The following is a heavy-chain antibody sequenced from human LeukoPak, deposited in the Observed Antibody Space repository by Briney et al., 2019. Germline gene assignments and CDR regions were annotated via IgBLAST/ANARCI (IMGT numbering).Heavy chain of an antibody. D-gene: IGHD3-22*01. J-gene: IGHJ4*02. CDR3: AIRGPDYDTSGYLLDS. V-gene: IGHV1-2*02. CDR1: GYTFTGYY. CDR2: INPNSGGA. Sequence: ASVKVSCKASGYTFTGYYMHWVRQAPGQGLEWMGRINPNSGGANYAQKFQGRVTMTRDTSISTAYMELSRLRSDDTALYYCAIRGPDYDTSGYLLDSWGQGTLVTVSS.